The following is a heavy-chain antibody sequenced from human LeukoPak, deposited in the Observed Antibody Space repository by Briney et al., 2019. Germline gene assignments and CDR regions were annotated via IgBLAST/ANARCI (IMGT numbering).Heavy chain of an antibody. Sequence: GGSLRLSCTASKFTFSHYGMQWVRQAPGKGLEWVAVISSDGSIKVYADSVKGRFTLSRDNSINTVDLQMSSLRAEDTAVYYCVKEYHSRGFGAYFDYWGQGTLVTVSS. CDR1: KFTFSHYG. V-gene: IGHV3-30*18. J-gene: IGHJ4*02. D-gene: IGHD3-3*01. CDR2: ISSDGSIK. CDR3: VKEYHSRGFGAYFDY.